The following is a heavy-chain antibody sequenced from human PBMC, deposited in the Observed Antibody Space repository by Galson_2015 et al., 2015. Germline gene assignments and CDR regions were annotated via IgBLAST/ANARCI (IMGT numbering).Heavy chain of an antibody. V-gene: IGHV3-53*01. CDR3: ARSSGLYWLDY. D-gene: IGHD6-19*01. J-gene: IGHJ4*02. CDR2: IYSGDTT. Sequence: SLRLSCAASGFTVSNNYMSWVRQAPGKGLGWVSVIYSGDTTYYADSVKGRFTISRDNSKNTLYLQMNSLRAEDTAVYYCARSSGLYWLDYWGQGTLVTVSS. CDR1: GFTVSNNY.